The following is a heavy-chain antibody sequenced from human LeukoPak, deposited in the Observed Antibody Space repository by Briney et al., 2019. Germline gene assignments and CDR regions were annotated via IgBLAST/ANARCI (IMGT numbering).Heavy chain of an antibody. D-gene: IGHD2-2*03. V-gene: IGHV3-23*01. CDR3: AIPTCSGSGYCSTSDPFHT. Sequence: QTGGSLRLSCAASGFTFDNYGIGWVRQAPGKGLEWVSGISGSGGRTYYADSVKGRFTISRDNSKNTLFLQLNSLGVEDTATYYCAIPTCSGSGYCSTSDPFHTWGQGTMVTVTS. CDR1: GFTFDNYG. CDR2: ISGSGGRT. J-gene: IGHJ3*02.